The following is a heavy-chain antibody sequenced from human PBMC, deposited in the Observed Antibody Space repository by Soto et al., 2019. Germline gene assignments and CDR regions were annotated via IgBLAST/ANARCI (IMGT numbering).Heavy chain of an antibody. Sequence: PGGSLRLSCAASGFTFSSYEMNWVRQAPGKGLEWVSYISSSGSTIYYADSVKGRFTISRDNAKNSLYLQMNSLRAEDTAVYYCARDSYSGSYPRGLQYFDYWGQGTLVTVSS. J-gene: IGHJ4*02. D-gene: IGHD1-26*01. CDR2: ISSSGSTI. CDR1: GFTFSSYE. V-gene: IGHV3-48*03. CDR3: ARDSYSGSYPRGLQYFDY.